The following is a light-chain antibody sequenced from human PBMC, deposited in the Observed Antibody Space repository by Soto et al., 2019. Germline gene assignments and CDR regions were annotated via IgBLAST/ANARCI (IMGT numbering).Light chain of an antibody. V-gene: IGKV3-15*01. CDR3: QQYXNWPLT. CDR2: GAS. J-gene: IGKJ4*01. Sequence: EIEMTQSPATLSVSPGERATLSCRASQSVSNNLAWYQQQPGQAPRLLIYGASTRATGIPARFSGSESGTEXTLTIFSLLSEDFAVYYCQQYXNWPLTFGGGTKV. CDR1: QSVSNN.